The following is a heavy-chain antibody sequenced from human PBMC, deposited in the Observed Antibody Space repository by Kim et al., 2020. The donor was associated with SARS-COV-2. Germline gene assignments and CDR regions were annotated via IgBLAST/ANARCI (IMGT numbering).Heavy chain of an antibody. CDR1: GGSISSYY. Sequence: SETLSLTCTVSGGSISSYYWSWIRQPPGKGLEWIGYIYYSGSTNYNPSLKSRVTISVDTSKNQFSLKLSSVTAADTAVYYCARDPTMIRGVIIRPGGFFDYWGQGTLVTVSS. J-gene: IGHJ4*02. CDR2: IYYSGST. V-gene: IGHV4-59*13. CDR3: ARDPTMIRGVIIRPGGFFDY. D-gene: IGHD3-10*01.